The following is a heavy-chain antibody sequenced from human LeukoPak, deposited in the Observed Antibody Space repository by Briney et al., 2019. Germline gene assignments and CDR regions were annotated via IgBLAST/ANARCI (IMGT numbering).Heavy chain of an antibody. J-gene: IGHJ3*02. CDR1: GDSINSDY. CDR3: ARHSGYYYARDAFDI. CDR2: IYYRGHT. D-gene: IGHD3-22*01. V-gene: IGHV4-59*01. Sequence: SETLSLTCTVSGDSINSDYWSWIRQPPGKGLEWIGYIYYRGHTNYNPSLKSRVTISVDTSENRFSLQLSSVTAADAAIYYCARHSGYYYARDAFDIWGQGTLVTVSS.